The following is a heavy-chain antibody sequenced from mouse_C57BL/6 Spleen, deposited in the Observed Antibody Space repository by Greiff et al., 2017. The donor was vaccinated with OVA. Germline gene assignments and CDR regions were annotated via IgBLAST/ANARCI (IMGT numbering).Heavy chain of an antibody. CDR2: IYPGSGNT. V-gene: IGHV1-66*01. CDR1: GYSFTSYY. CDR3: ARDYGSSFPWFAY. D-gene: IGHD1-1*01. Sequence: QVQLQQSGPELVKPGASVKISCKASGYSFTSYYIHWVKQRPGQGLEWIGWIYPGSGNTKYNEKFKGKATLTADTSSSTAYMQLSSLTSEDSAVYYCARDYGSSFPWFAYWGQGTLVTVSA. J-gene: IGHJ3*01.